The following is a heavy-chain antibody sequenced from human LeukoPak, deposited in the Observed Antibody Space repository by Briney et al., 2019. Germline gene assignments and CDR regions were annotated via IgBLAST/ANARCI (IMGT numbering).Heavy chain of an antibody. Sequence: SETLSLTCTVSGGSISSSSYYWSWIRQPAGKGLEWIGRIYTSGSTNYNPSLKSRVTISVDTSKNQFSLKLSSVTAADTAVYYCARVDYYGSGKLWYFDLWGRGTLVTVSS. CDR1: GGSISSSSYY. V-gene: IGHV4-61*02. CDR3: ARVDYYGSGKLWYFDL. J-gene: IGHJ2*01. CDR2: IYTSGST. D-gene: IGHD3-10*01.